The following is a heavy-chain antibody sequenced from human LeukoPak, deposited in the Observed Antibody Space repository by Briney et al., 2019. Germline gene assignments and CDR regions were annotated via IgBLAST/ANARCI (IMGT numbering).Heavy chain of an antibody. D-gene: IGHD1/OR15-1a*01. V-gene: IGHV4-34*01. J-gene: IGHJ4*02. CDR2: INYSGSS. Sequence: SETLSLTCAVYDGSFSGYYWRWIRQPPGKGLEWIAEINYSGSSSYNPSLKSRVTISLDTSKNQFPLKLSSVTAADTAVYYCVSVRRGNKIDYWGQGALVTVSS. CDR3: VSVRRGNKIDY. CDR1: DGSFSGYY.